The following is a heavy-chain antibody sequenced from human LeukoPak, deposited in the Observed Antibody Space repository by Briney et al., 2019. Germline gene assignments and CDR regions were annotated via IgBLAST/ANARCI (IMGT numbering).Heavy chain of an antibody. Sequence: ASVKVSCKASGGTFSSYAISWVRQAPGQGLEWMGGIIPKFGTAKYAQKFQGRVTITWNTSITTAYMELSSLRSEDTAVYYCASSTGRTLAFDVWGQGTMVSVSS. CDR3: ASSTGRTLAFDV. CDR1: GGTFSSYA. J-gene: IGHJ3*01. D-gene: IGHD1-26*01. V-gene: IGHV1-69*06. CDR2: IIPKFGTA.